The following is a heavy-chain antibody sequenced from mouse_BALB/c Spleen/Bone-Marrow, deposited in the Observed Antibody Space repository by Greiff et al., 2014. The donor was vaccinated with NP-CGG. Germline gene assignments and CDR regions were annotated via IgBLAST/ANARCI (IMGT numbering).Heavy chain of an antibody. Sequence: EVKLMESGGGLVQPGGSRKLSCAASGFTFSSFGMHWVRQAPEKGLEWVAYISSGSSTIYYADTVKGRFTISRDNPKNTLFLQRTILRSEDTAWYYGARDDSDYARNSWGQETSFTVPS. D-gene: IGHD2-4*01. J-gene: IGHJ4*01. CDR1: GFTFSSFG. CDR3: ARDDSDYARNS. CDR2: ISSGSSTI. V-gene: IGHV5-17*02.